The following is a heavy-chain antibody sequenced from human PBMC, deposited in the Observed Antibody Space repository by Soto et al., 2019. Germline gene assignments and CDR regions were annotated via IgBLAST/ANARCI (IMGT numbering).Heavy chain of an antibody. CDR3: ARDSDWPPYNWNSNWFDP. CDR1: GYTFTSYA. D-gene: IGHD1-7*01. V-gene: IGHV1-3*01. CDR2: INAGNGNT. J-gene: IGHJ5*02. Sequence: ASVKFSCKASGYTFTSYAMHWVRQAPGQRLEWMGWINAGNGNTKYSQKFQGRVTITRDTSASTAYMELSSLRSEDTAVYYCARDSDWPPYNWNSNWFDPWGQGTLVTVSS.